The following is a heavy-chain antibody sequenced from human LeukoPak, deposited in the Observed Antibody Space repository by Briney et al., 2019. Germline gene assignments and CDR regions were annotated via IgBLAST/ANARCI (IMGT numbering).Heavy chain of an antibody. Sequence: GASVKVSCKASGYTFTGYYIHWVRQAPGQGLEWMGWINPNSGGTNYAQKFQGRVTMTRDTSISTAYMELSRLRSDDTAVYYCARDLKLWFRELLGYWGQGTLVTVSS. CDR3: ARDLKLWFRELLGY. V-gene: IGHV1-2*02. CDR2: INPNSGGT. D-gene: IGHD3-10*01. J-gene: IGHJ4*02. CDR1: GYTFTGYY.